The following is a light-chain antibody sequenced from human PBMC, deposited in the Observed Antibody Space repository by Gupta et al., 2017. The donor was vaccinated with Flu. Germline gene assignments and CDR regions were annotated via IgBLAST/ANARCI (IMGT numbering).Light chain of an antibody. J-gene: IGKJ1*01. CDR3: LQDYNYPQT. Sequence: ASHMTQSRSSLSASVGDRVTITCRASQGIRNDLGLYQQKPGKAPKLLIYAASSLQTGVPSRFSGSGSGTDFTLTISSLQSEDFATYYCLQDYNYPQTFGQGTKVEIK. CDR2: AAS. CDR1: QGIRND. V-gene: IGKV1-6*01.